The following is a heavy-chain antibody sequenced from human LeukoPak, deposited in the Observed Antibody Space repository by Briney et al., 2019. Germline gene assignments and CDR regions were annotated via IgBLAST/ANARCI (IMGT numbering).Heavy chain of an antibody. V-gene: IGHV4-59*01. J-gene: IGHJ6*02. CDR2: IYTSGST. CDR1: GGSISSYY. Sequence: SETLSLTCTVSGGSISSYYWSWIRQPPGKGLEWIGYIYTSGSTNYNPSLKSRVTISVDTSKNQFSLKLSSVTAADTAVYYCARDLEIAAAGKNYYYGMDVWGQGTTVTVSS. CDR3: ARDLEIAAAGKNYYYGMDV. D-gene: IGHD6-13*01.